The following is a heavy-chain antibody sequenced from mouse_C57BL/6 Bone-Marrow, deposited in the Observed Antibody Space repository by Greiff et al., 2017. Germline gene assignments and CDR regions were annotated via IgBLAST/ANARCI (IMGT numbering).Heavy chain of an antibody. CDR3: ARWGGPFAY. CDR2: IDPSDSYT. V-gene: IGHV1-59*01. Sequence: QVQLQQPGPELVRPGTSVKLSCKASGYTFTNYYMHWVKQRPGQGLEWIGVIDPSDSYTNYNQKFKGKATLTVYTSSSPAYMQLRSLTSEASAVYYCARWGGPFAYWGQGTLVTVSA. CDR1: GYTFTNYY. J-gene: IGHJ3*01.